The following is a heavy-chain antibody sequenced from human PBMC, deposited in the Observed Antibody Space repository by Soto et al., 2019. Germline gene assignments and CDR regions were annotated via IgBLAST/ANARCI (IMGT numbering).Heavy chain of an antibody. CDR2: IIPIFGTA. Sequence: QVQLVQSGAEVKKPGSSVKVSCKASGGTFSSYAISWVRQAPGQGLEWMGGIIPIFGTANYAQKFQGRVTITADESTSTAYMELSRLRSEDTAVYYCARDRYSSTWKGYYYYYGMDFWGQGTTVTVSS. D-gene: IGHD6-13*01. J-gene: IGHJ6*02. V-gene: IGHV1-69*01. CDR3: ARDRYSSTWKGYYYYYGMDF. CDR1: GGTFSSYA.